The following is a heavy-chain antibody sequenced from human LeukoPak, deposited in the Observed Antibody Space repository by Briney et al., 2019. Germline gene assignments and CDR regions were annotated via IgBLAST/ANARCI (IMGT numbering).Heavy chain of an antibody. V-gene: IGHV3-48*01. CDR1: GFTFSSYS. CDR3: AREVRVHSSSWYGDDAFDI. D-gene: IGHD6-13*01. J-gene: IGHJ3*02. CDR2: ISSSSSTI. Sequence: PGGSLRLSCAASGFTFSSYSMNWVRQAPGKGLEWVSYISSSSSTIYYADSMKGRFTISRDNAKNSLYLQMNSLRAEDTAVYYCAREVRVHSSSWYGDDAFDIWGQGTMVTVSS.